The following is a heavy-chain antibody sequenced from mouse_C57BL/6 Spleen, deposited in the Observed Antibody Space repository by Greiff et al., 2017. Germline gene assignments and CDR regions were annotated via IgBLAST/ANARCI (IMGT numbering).Heavy chain of an antibody. CDR2: IWSGGST. D-gene: IGHD1-1*01. CDR1: GFSLTSYG. J-gene: IGHJ1*03. V-gene: IGHV2-2*01. Sequence: VQLQQSGPGLVQPSQSLSITCTVSGFSLTSYGVHWVRQSPGKGLEWLGVIWSGGSTDYNAAFISRLSISKDNSTSQIFFKMNSLQADDTAIYYCASKITTVVDWYFDVWGTGTTVTVSS. CDR3: ASKITTVVDWYFDV.